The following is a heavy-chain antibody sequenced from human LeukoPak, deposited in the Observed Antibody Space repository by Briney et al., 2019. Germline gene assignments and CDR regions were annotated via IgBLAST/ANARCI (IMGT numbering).Heavy chain of an antibody. D-gene: IGHD3-10*01. CDR3: ASRVYGLGSFNY. Sequence: SETLSLTCTVSGDSISSTSYYWDWIRQPPGKGLEWIGSIYNSGTTYYNPSLKSRVTISVDTSKNQFSLKVSSVTTADTAVYYCASRVYGLGSFNYWGQGTLVTVSS. V-gene: IGHV4-39*01. J-gene: IGHJ4*01. CDR2: IYNSGTT. CDR1: GDSISSTSYY.